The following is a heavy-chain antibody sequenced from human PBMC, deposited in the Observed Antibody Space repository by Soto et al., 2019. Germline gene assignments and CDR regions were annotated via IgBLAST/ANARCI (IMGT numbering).Heavy chain of an antibody. D-gene: IGHD5-18*01. CDR3: ARDPGFGFGYSYAFAMDV. Sequence: QVQLVQSGAEVKKPGASVKVSCKASSYTFSNYGISWVRQGPGQGLEWMGWISGYNGNTHYEEKVQDRIKMTTDTSTSTTYLELRSLRSDDTAVYFCARDPGFGFGYSYAFAMDVWGQGTTVTVSS. J-gene: IGHJ6*02. CDR1: SYTFSNYG. V-gene: IGHV1-18*01. CDR2: ISGYNGNT.